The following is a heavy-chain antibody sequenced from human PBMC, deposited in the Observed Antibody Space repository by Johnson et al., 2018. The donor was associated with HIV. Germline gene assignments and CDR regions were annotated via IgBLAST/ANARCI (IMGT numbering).Heavy chain of an antibody. CDR1: GFTVSSNY. Sequence: VQLVESGGGLIQPGGSLRLSCAASGFTVSSNYMSWVRQAPGKGLEWVSVIYSGGSTYYADSVKGRFTISRDNSKNTRYLQMNRLRAEDTAVYYCARNLRDPAWGDAFDIWGQGTMVTVSS. J-gene: IGHJ3*02. CDR3: ARNLRDPAWGDAFDI. D-gene: IGHD3-10*01. V-gene: IGHV3-53*01. CDR2: IYSGGST.